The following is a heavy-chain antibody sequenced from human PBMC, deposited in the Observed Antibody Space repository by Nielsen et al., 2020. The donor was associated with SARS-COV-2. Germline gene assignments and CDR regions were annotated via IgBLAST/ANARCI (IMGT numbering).Heavy chain of an antibody. CDR2: VSWNSAYM. V-gene: IGHV3-9*01. Sequence: GGSLRLSCAASGFTFDDYAMHWVRQVPGKGLAWVSGVSWNSAYMAYADSVKGRFTISRDNAKNSLYLQMDSLRAEDTALYYCARDPYYGSGTFRFYGMDLWGQGTTVTVSS. CDR3: ARDPYYGSGTFRFYGMDL. D-gene: IGHD3-10*01. CDR1: GFTFDDYA. J-gene: IGHJ6*02.